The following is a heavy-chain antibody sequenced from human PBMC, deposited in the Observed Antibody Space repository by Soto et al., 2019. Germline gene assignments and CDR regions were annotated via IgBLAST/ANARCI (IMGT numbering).Heavy chain of an antibody. V-gene: IGHV3-7*01. CDR3: ARRYYDILTGYSHFDY. J-gene: IGHJ4*02. CDR2: IKEDGSEK. Sequence: GGSLRLSCAASGFTFSTYWISWVRQAPGKGLEWVANIKEDGSEKYYVDSVKGRFTISRDNAKNSVSLQMNSLRAEDTAVYYCARRYYDILTGYSHFDYWGQGTLVTVSS. D-gene: IGHD3-9*01. CDR1: GFTFSTYW.